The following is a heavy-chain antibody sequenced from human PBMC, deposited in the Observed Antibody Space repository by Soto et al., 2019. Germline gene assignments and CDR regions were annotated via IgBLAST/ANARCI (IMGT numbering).Heavy chain of an antibody. CDR1: GGSFSGYY. Sequence: SETLSLTCAVYGGSFSGYYWTWIRQPPGTGLEWIGEINHSGSTNYNPSLRSRVTISVDTSKNQFSLKLTSVTAADTAVYYCARDKITGLFDYWGQGTLVTV. D-gene: IGHD2-8*02. CDR2: INHSGST. CDR3: ARDKITGLFDY. J-gene: IGHJ4*02. V-gene: IGHV4-34*01.